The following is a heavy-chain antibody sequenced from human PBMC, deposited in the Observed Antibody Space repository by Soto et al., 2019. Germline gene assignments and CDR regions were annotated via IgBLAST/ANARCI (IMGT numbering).Heavy chain of an antibody. CDR1: GYTFTHYG. CDR2: INVYNGNT. D-gene: IGHD6-19*01. Sequence: QVQLVQSGAEVKKPGASVKVSCKASGYTFTHYGVTWVRQAPGQGLEWMGWINVYNGNTNYAHSLQGRVSMTTDTSASTAYMELRSLRSDDTAVYYCAREVVSSGYYFFRFDPWGQGTLVTVSS. V-gene: IGHV1-18*01. CDR3: AREVVSSGYYFFRFDP. J-gene: IGHJ5*02.